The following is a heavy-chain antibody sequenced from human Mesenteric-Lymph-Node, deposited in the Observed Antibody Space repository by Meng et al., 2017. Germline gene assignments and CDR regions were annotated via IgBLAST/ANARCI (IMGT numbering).Heavy chain of an antibody. J-gene: IGHJ3*02. CDR3: APIDGGVAFDI. Sequence: GESLKISCAASGFTFSDHVMHWVRQTPGKGLEWVAVIAHDGSVEYYLDSVKGRFTISRDNSKSTLYLQMNSLRAEDTALYYCAPIDGGVAFDIWGQGTMVTVSS. CDR2: IAHDGSVE. CDR1: GFTFSDHV. V-gene: IGHV3-30*04.